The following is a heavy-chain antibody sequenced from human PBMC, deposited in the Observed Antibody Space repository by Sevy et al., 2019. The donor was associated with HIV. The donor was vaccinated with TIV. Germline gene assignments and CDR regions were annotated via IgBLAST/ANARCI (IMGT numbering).Heavy chain of an antibody. D-gene: IGHD6-19*01. CDR1: GFTVNDKY. Sequence: GESLKISCAISGFTVNDKYIIWVRQAPGKGLEWVSVIFSSGSTYYADSAKGRFTISRDNSKNAVDLQMDSVRAEDTAVYYCVSLFLSYRSGWSYFDHWGQGTLVTVSS. V-gene: IGHV3-66*02. CDR3: VSLFLSYRSGWSYFDH. J-gene: IGHJ5*02. CDR2: IFSSGST.